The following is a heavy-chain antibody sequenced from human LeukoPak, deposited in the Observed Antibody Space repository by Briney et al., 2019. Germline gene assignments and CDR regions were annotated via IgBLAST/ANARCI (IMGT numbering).Heavy chain of an antibody. CDR2: INSEGKTT. Sequence: PGGSLRLSCAASGFTFSSYWMYWVRQAPGRGLVWVSRINSEGKTTHYADSVKGRFIISRDSAKNTLYLQMNSLRAEDTAVYYCARDPGSYSHDWYFDLWGRGTLVTVSS. D-gene: IGHD1-26*01. CDR1: GFTFSSYW. CDR3: ARDPGSYSHDWYFDL. V-gene: IGHV3-74*01. J-gene: IGHJ2*01.